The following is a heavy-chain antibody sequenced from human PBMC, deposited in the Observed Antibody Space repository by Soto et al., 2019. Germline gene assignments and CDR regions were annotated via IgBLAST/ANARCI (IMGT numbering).Heavy chain of an antibody. CDR1: GFTFSSYG. D-gene: IGHD6-19*01. J-gene: IGHJ6*02. V-gene: IGHV3-33*01. Sequence: QVQLVESGGGVVQSGRSLRLSCAASGFTFSSYGMHWVRQAPGKGLEWVAVIWYDGSNKYYADSVKGRFTISRDNSKNTLYLQMNSLRAEDTAVYYCARYRDQAGYYYYGMDVWGQGTTVTVSS. CDR3: ARYRDQAGYYYYGMDV. CDR2: IWYDGSNK.